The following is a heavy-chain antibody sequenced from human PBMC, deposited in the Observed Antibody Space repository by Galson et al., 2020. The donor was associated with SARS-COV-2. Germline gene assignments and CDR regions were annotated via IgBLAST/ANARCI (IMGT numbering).Heavy chain of an antibody. CDR3: ARFGYRVTMVRGVISDPENYYYYYGMDV. Sequence: ASVKVSCKASGYTFTSYGLSWVRQAPAQGLEWMGWISAYNGNTNYAQKLQGRVTMTTDTSTSTAYTELRSLRSDDPAVYYCARFGYRVTMVRGVISDPENYYYYYGMDVWGQGTTVTVSS. CDR2: ISAYNGNT. V-gene: IGHV1-18*01. CDR1: GYTFTSYG. J-gene: IGHJ6*02. D-gene: IGHD3-10*01.